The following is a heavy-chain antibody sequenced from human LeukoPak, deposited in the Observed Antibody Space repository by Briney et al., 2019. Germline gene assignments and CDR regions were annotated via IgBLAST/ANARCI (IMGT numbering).Heavy chain of an antibody. J-gene: IGHJ5*02. V-gene: IGHV1-2*02. CDR3: ARHMTTANNWFDP. CDR1: GYTFTVYY. Sequence: ASVKVSCKASGYTFTVYYMHWVRQAPGQGLEWMGWINPKSGGTNYEQKFQGRVIMTRDTSISTAYMELSSLRSDDTAVYYCARHMTTANNWFDPWGQGTLVTVSS. D-gene: IGHD1-1*01. CDR2: INPKSGGT.